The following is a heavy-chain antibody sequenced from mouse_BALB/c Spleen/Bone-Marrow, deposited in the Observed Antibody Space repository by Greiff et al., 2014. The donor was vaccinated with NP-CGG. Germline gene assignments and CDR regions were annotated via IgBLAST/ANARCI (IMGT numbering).Heavy chain of an antibody. Sequence: LVESGAELVKPGASVKLSCTASGFNIKDTYMHRVKQRPEQGLEWIGRIDPANGNTKYDPKFQGKATITADTSSNTAYLQLSSLTSEDTAVYYCARYNYGSSQFAYWGQGTLVTVSA. CDR2: IDPANGNT. J-gene: IGHJ3*01. V-gene: IGHV14-3*02. CDR3: ARYNYGSSQFAY. CDR1: GFNIKDTY. D-gene: IGHD1-1*01.